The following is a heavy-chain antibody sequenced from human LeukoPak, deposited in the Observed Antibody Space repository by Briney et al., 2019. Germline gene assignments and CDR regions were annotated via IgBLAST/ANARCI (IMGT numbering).Heavy chain of an antibody. D-gene: IGHD6-19*01. CDR3: ARGQASSA. V-gene: IGHV3-48*03. Sequence: GGSLRPSSAASGFPFSGYEMNWVRQAPGKGLEWVSYISSSGSTIYYAESVKGRFTISRDNAKNSLYLQMNSLRAEDTAVYYCARGQASSAWGQGTLVTVSS. CDR1: GFPFSGYE. CDR2: ISSSGSTI. J-gene: IGHJ5*02.